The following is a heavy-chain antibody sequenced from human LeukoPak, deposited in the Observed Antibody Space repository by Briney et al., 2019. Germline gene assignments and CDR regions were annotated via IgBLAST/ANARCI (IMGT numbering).Heavy chain of an antibody. V-gene: IGHV4-59*12. CDR3: ARVPIGFYYGSGSWVDP. D-gene: IGHD3-10*01. J-gene: IGHJ5*02. CDR2: YSGST. Sequence: YSGSTNYNPSLKSRVTISVDTSKNQFSLKLSSVTTADTAVYYCARVPIGFYYGSGSWVDPWGQGTLVTVSS.